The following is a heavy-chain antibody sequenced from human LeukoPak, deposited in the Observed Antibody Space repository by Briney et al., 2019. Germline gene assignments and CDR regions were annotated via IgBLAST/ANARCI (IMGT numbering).Heavy chain of an antibody. J-gene: IGHJ4*02. CDR2: IKQDGSEK. Sequence: GGSLRLSCAASGFTFSSYSMNWVRQAPGKGLEWVANIKQDGSEKYYVDSVKGRFTISRDNAKNSLYLQMNSLRAEDTAVYYCARVWQWLVDYWGQGTLVTVSS. D-gene: IGHD6-19*01. CDR3: ARVWQWLVDY. V-gene: IGHV3-7*01. CDR1: GFTFSSYS.